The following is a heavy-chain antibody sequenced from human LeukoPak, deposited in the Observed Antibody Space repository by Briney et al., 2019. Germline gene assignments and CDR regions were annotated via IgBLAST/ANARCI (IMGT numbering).Heavy chain of an antibody. CDR2: ISGSGGSI. J-gene: IGHJ4*02. V-gene: IGHV3-23*01. CDR3: ANDYYGSGSYYSLFGH. D-gene: IGHD3-10*01. CDR1: GFTFSRHA. Sequence: GGSLRLSCAGSGFTFSRHAVTWVRQAPGKRLEWVSTISGSGGSIYYAESVKGRFTISRDNSRDTVYLQMNSLRAAYTSVYHCANDYYGSGSYYSLFGHWGQGTLVTVSS.